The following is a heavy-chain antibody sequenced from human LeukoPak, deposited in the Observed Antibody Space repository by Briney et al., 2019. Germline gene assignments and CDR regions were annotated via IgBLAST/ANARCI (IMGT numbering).Heavy chain of an antibody. D-gene: IGHD3-3*01. Sequence: GGSLRLSCAASGFTFNTYTMNWVRQAPGKGLEWVSSISSSSSYIYYADSMKGRFSISRDNAKNSLYLQMNSLRAEDTAVYYCAGGDYDFWSDYYHYWVYWGQGTLVTVSS. V-gene: IGHV3-21*06. J-gene: IGHJ4*02. CDR2: ISSSSSYI. CDR3: AGGDYDFWSDYYHYWVY. CDR1: GFTFNTYT.